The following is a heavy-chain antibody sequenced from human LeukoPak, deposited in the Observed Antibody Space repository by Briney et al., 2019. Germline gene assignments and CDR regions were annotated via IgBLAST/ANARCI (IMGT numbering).Heavy chain of an antibody. CDR1: GGTFSSYA. CDR3: AGKYGDYVYGYFDY. V-gene: IGHV1-69*13. J-gene: IGHJ4*02. D-gene: IGHD4-17*01. CDR2: IIPIFGTA. Sequence: ASVKISCKASGGTFSSYAISWVRQAPGQGLEWMGGIIPIFGTANYAQKFQGRVTITADESTSTAYMELSSLRSEDTAVYYCAGKYGDYVYGYFDYWGQGTLVTVSS.